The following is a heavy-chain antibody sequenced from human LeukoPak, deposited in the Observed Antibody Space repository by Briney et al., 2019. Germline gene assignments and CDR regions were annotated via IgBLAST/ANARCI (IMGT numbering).Heavy chain of an antibody. J-gene: IGHJ1*01. Sequence: ASVKVSCKASGYIFTAYYIHWLRQAPGQGLEWMGYINPSNGDTHYAQKFQGRVTMTRDTSISTGYMDLSRLTSDDTAVYYCARVLAGHKNTWYTSRFQYWGQGTLVIVSS. CDR2: INPSNGDT. D-gene: IGHD2-2*02. CDR1: GYIFTAYY. CDR3: ARVLAGHKNTWYTSRFQY. V-gene: IGHV1-2*02.